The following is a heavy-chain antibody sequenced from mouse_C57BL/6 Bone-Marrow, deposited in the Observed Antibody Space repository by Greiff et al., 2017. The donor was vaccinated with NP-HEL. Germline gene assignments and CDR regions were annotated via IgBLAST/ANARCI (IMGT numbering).Heavy chain of an antibody. V-gene: IGHV3-6*01. Sequence: EVKLMESGPGLVKPSQSLSLTCSVTGYSITSGYYWNWIRQFPGNKLEWMGYISYDGSNNYNPSLKNRISITRDTSKNQFFLKLNSVTTEDTATYDCASYYYGSELGFAYWGQGTLVTVSA. CDR1: GYSITSGYY. CDR2: ISYDGSN. CDR3: ASYYYGSELGFAY. D-gene: IGHD1-1*01. J-gene: IGHJ3*01.